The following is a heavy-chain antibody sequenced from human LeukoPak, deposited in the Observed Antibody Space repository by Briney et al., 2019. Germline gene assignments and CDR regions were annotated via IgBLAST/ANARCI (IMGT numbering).Heavy chain of an antibody. J-gene: IGHJ6*03. Sequence: GSSVKVSCKASGGTFSSCAISWVRQAPGQGLEWMGGIIPIFGTANYAQKFQGRVTITTDESTSTAYMELSSLRSEDTAVYYCASSRSPSTVKRYYYYYMDVWGKGTTVTVSS. D-gene: IGHD4-11*01. V-gene: IGHV1-69*05. CDR2: IIPIFGTA. CDR3: ASSRSPSTVKRYYYYYMDV. CDR1: GGTFSSCA.